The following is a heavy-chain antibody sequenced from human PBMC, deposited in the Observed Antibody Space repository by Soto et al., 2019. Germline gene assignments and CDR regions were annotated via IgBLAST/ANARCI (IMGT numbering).Heavy chain of an antibody. Sequence: QVRLVQSGAEVKKPGSSVKVSCKASGGTFNTNVIAWLRQAPGQGLECMGGIIPISGKANYAQKFQGRVTITADESTNTAYMELGSLRLEDTAVYFCARGWNVFPLWGQGTLVTVSA. V-gene: IGHV1-69*01. CDR1: GGTFNTNV. J-gene: IGHJ4*02. D-gene: IGHD1-1*01. CDR3: ARGWNVFPL. CDR2: IIPISGKA.